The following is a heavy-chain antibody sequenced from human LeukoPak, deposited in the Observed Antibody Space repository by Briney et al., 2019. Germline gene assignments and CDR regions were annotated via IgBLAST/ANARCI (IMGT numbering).Heavy chain of an antibody. V-gene: IGHV3-23*01. J-gene: IGHJ4*02. CDR3: ARDEIAVAGYFDY. CDR1: GFTFSSYA. D-gene: IGHD6-19*01. CDR2: IGASGGST. Sequence: GGSLRLSCATSGFTFSSYAMSWVRQAPGKGLEWVSGIGASGGSTYYADSVKGRFTISRDNSKNTLYLQMNSLRAEDTAVYYCARDEIAVAGYFDYWGQGTLVTVSS.